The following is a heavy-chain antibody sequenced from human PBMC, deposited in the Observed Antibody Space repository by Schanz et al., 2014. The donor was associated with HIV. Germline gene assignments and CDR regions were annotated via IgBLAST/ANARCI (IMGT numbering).Heavy chain of an antibody. CDR2: INHSGNT. D-gene: IGHD4-17*01. V-gene: IGHV4-34*01. Sequence: QVLLHQWGAGLLKPSETLSLTCAVYGGSFRGFYWNWIRQAPGKGLEWIGEINHSGNTYKKPSLKSRVTLSVDPPKTQFSLNRTSVTAADTAVYFCGRGTRYERDYVGPRSDGMDVWGQGTTVIVSS. J-gene: IGHJ6*02. CDR3: GRGTRYERDYVGPRSDGMDV. CDR1: GGSFRGFY.